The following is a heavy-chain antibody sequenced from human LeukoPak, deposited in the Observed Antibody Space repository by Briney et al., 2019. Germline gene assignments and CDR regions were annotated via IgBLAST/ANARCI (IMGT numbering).Heavy chain of an antibody. CDR1: GFTFSSYW. CDR3: ARDLGYCTGGVCYVDAFDI. D-gene: IGHD2-8*02. J-gene: IGHJ3*02. V-gene: IGHV3-7*01. Sequence: GGSLRLSCAASGFTFSSYWMSWVRQAPGKGLEWVANIKQDGSEKYYVDSVKGRFTISRDNAKNSLYLQMNSLRDEDTAVYYCARDLGYCTGGVCYVDAFDIWGQGTMVTVSS. CDR2: IKQDGSEK.